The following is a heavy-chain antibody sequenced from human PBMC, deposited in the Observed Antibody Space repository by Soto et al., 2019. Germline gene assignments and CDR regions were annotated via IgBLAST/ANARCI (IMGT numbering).Heavy chain of an antibody. Sequence: PSETLSLTCTVSGGSISSSSYYWGWIRQPPGKGLEWIGSISSSGSTYYKPSLKSRVAMSVDTSKNQFSIKLTSVTAADTAVYYCARGNWFSFDYWGQGTLVTVSS. V-gene: IGHV4-39*01. CDR1: GGSISSSSYY. CDR2: ISSSGST. D-gene: IGHD3-9*01. CDR3: ARGNWFSFDY. J-gene: IGHJ4*02.